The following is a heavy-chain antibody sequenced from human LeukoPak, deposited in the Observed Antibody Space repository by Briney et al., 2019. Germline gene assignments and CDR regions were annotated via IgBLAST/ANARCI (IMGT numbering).Heavy chain of an antibody. Sequence: GASVKVSCKASGYTFTSYYMHWVRQAPGQGLEWMGIINPSGGSTSYAQKFQGRVTMTRDTSTSTVYMELSSLRSEDTAVYYRARVRSSSPRYNWFDPWGQGTLVTVSS. CDR1: GYTFTSYY. CDR2: INPSGGST. J-gene: IGHJ5*02. D-gene: IGHD6-6*01. CDR3: ARVRSSSPRYNWFDP. V-gene: IGHV1-46*03.